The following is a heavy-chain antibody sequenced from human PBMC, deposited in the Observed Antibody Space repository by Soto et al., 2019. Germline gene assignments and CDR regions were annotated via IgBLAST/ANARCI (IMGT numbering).Heavy chain of an antibody. Sequence: GASVKVSCKASGGTFSSYAISWVRQAPGQGLEWMGGIIPIFGTANYAQKFQGRVTITADESTSTAYMELSSLRSEDTAVYYCARIKLPHSSSALVVYWGQGTLVTVSS. CDR2: IIPIFGTA. D-gene: IGHD6-6*01. CDR1: GGTFSSYA. V-gene: IGHV1-69*13. CDR3: ARIKLPHSSSALVVY. J-gene: IGHJ4*02.